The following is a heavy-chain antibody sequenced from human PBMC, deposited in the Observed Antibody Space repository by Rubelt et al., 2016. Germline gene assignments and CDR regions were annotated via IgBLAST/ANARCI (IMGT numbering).Heavy chain of an antibody. CDR3: ARYYDSSGYSLFDY. J-gene: IGHJ4*02. V-gene: IGHV4-39*07. CDR2: YSGST. D-gene: IGHD3-22*01. Sequence: YSGSTYYNPSLKSRVTISVDTSKNQFSLKLSSVTAADTAVYYCARYYDSSGYSLFDYWGQGTLVTVSS.